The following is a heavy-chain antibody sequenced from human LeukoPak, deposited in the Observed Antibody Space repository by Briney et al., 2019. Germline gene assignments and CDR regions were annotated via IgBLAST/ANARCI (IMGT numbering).Heavy chain of an antibody. V-gene: IGHV1-69*05. CDR2: IIPIFGTA. CDR1: GGTFSSYA. J-gene: IGHJ4*02. Sequence: SVKVSCKASGGTFSSYAISWVRQAPGQGLEWMGGIIPIFGTANYAQKFQGRVTITTDESTSTAYMELRSLRSDDTAVYYCARVTIFGVVTMGHYWGQGTLVTVPS. CDR3: ARVTIFGVVTMGHY. D-gene: IGHD3-3*01.